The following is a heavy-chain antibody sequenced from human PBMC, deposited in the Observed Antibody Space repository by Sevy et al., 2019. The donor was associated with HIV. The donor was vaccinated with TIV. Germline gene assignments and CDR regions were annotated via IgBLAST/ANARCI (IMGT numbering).Heavy chain of an antibody. CDR1: GYTFTGYY. Sequence: ASVKVSCKASGYTFTGYYMHWVRQAPGQGLEWMGWINPNSGGTNYAQKFQGRVTMTRDTSISTAYMELSRLRSDDTAAYYCARGFYYYDSSGYYWPWGQGTLVTVSS. V-gene: IGHV1-2*02. CDR2: INPNSGGT. D-gene: IGHD3-22*01. J-gene: IGHJ5*02. CDR3: ARGFYYYDSSGYYWP.